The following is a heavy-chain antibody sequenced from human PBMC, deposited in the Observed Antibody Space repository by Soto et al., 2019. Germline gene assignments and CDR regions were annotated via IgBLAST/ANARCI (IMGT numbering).Heavy chain of an antibody. CDR3: AKDIYESSGVSLDY. Sequence: GGSLRLSCAASGFTFDDYAMHWVRQAPGKGLEWVSGISWNSGSIGYADSVKGRFTISRDNAKNSLYLQMNSLRAEDTALYYCAKDIYESSGVSLDYWGQGTLVTVSS. J-gene: IGHJ4*02. CDR1: GFTFDDYA. D-gene: IGHD2-8*01. V-gene: IGHV3-9*01. CDR2: ISWNSGSI.